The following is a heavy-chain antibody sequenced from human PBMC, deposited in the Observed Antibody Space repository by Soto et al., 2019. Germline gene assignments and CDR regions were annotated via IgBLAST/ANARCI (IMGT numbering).Heavy chain of an antibody. Sequence: SETLSLTCTVSGGSISSDDYYWNWIRQRPGKGLEWIGNIYYRGNTNYNPSLKSRIIMSMDMSENQFSLKLTSVTAADTAVYYWGRGGDYSGRDVGGKGPPVTVPS. CDR3: GRGGDYSGRDV. CDR1: GGSISSDDYY. CDR2: IYYRGNT. V-gene: IGHV4-31*03. D-gene: IGHD3-10*01. J-gene: IGHJ6*03.